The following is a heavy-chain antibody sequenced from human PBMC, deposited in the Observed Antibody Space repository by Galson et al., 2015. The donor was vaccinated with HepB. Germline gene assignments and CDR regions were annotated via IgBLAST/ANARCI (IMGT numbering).Heavy chain of an antibody. CDR3: ARGVGEYCSGGSCYSFDY. D-gene: IGHD2-15*01. J-gene: IGHJ4*02. CDR1: GFTFSSYG. V-gene: IGHV3-21*01. Sequence: SLRLSCAASGFTFSSYGMNWVRQAPGKGLEWVSSISSGGSYIFYADSVKGRFTISRDNAKNSPYLQMNSLRAEDTAVYYCARGVGEYCSGGSCYSFDYWGRGTLVTVSS. CDR2: ISSGGSYI.